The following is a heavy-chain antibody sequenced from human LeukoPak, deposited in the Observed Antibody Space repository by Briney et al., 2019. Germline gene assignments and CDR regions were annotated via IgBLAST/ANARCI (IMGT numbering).Heavy chain of an antibody. V-gene: IGHV3-64D*06. CDR1: GFTFSTFP. J-gene: IGHJ3*02. Sequence: NPGGSLRLSCSASGFTFSTFPMHWVRQAPGKGLEYFSAISRNGDTTYYADSVKGRFTISRDNSKSTLYLQMSSLRPEDTAVYYCVKALTDDAFDIWGQGTMVTVSS. CDR2: ISRNGDTT. CDR3: VKALTDDAFDI.